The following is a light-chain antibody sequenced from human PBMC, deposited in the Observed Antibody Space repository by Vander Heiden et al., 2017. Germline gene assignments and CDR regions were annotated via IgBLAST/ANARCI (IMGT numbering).Light chain of an antibody. V-gene: IGKV2-30*01. Sequence: DVVMTQSPVSLPVTLGQAAAISCRSSQSLVNSDGNTYLSWFQQRPGQSPRRLIYRVSNRDSGVPDRISGSGSGTDFTLKISRVEAEDVGVYFCMQGSHWPLTFGGGTRVEIK. J-gene: IGKJ4*01. CDR1: QSLVNSDGNTY. CDR2: RVS. CDR3: MQGSHWPLT.